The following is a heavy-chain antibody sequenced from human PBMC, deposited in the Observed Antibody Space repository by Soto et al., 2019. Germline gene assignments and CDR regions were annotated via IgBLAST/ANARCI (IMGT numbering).Heavy chain of an antibody. V-gene: IGHV1-2*02. Sequence: QVQLVQSGAEMKKPGASVKVSCRPSGYSFTAFYIHWVRQAPGQGLEWMGWVDPNSGATRNAQNLQGRVTMTRDTSTSTVYMELNWLRSDDTAVYYCARENYGPLDYWGQGTLVTVSS. CDR1: GYSFTAFY. CDR3: ARENYGPLDY. CDR2: VDPNSGAT. D-gene: IGHD3-10*01. J-gene: IGHJ4*02.